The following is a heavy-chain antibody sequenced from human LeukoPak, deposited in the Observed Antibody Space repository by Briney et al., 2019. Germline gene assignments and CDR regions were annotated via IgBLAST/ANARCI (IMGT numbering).Heavy chain of an antibody. CDR1: GFTFSSYA. CDR2: ISGSGGST. V-gene: IGHV3-23*01. Sequence: GSLRLSCAASGFTFSSYAMSWVRQAPGKGLEWVSSISGSGGSTYYADSVKGRFTISRDNSKNTLYLQMNSLRAEDTAVYYCAKRAKDKYYDILTGYRLGTEYYFDYWGQGTLVTVSS. CDR3: AKRAKDKYYDILTGYRLGTEYYFDY. J-gene: IGHJ4*02. D-gene: IGHD3-9*01.